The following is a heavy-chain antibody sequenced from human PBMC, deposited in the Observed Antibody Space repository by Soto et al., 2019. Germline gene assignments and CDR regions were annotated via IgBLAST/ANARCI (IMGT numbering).Heavy chain of an antibody. CDR1: GVPFIDAW. CDR2: SKSKKSGGTI. J-gene: IGHJ4*02. CDR3: IWQAYYLGRWH. V-gene: IGHV3-15*07. D-gene: IGHD2-8*01. Sequence: PGGSLRLSCAVSGVPFIDAWMNWVRLAPGKGLEWVGRSKSKKSGGTIEYAAPVRGRFTISRDDSKNTLYLQMDSLQIRDTAVYFCIWQAYYLGRWHWGQGSLVTVSS.